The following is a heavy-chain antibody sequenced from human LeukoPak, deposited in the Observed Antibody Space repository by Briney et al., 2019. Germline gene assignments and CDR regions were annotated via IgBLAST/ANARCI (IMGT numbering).Heavy chain of an antibody. J-gene: IGHJ4*02. CDR3: ARAGGDSSGWYGY. V-gene: IGHV3-21*01. CDR1: GFTLSSYS. D-gene: IGHD6-19*01. Sequence: GGSLRLSCAASGFTLSSYSMNWVPQAPGKGLEWFSSISSSSSYIYYADSVKGRFTISRDNAKNSLYLQMNSLRAEDTAVYYCARAGGDSSGWYGYWGQGTLVTVSS. CDR2: ISSSSSYI.